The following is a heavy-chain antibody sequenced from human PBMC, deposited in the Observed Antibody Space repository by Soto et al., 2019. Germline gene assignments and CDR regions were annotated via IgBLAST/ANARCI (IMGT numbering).Heavy chain of an antibody. CDR1: GLIFSSFA. CDR2: ISGSGDST. D-gene: IGHD6-6*01. Sequence: EVQLLESGGGLVQPGGSLRLSCAASGLIFSSFAMTWVRQAPGKGLEWVSSISGSGDSTYYADSVKGRFTMSRDNCKSTLYLQMNSLRDEDAAGYYCAKSYSTSSYFYYYMDVWGKGTTVTVSS. CDR3: AKSYSTSSYFYYYMDV. V-gene: IGHV3-23*01. J-gene: IGHJ6*03.